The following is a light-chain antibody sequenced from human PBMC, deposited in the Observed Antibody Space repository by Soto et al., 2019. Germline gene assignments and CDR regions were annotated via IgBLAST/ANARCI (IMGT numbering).Light chain of an antibody. V-gene: IGKV3-11*01. J-gene: IGKJ5*01. Sequence: EIVLTQSPGTLSLSPGDRATLSCRASQRVSTFLAWYQQRPGQAPRLLISEASNRATGIPARFSGSGSGTDFTLTISSLEPEDSAVYYCQQRNVWPPVTFGQGTRLEIK. CDR3: QQRNVWPPVT. CDR1: QRVSTF. CDR2: EAS.